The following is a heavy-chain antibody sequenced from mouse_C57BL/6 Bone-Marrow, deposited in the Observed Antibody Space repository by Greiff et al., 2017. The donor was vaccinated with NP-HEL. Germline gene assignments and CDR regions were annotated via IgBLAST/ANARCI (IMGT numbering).Heavy chain of an antibody. CDR1: GYTFTSYD. CDR2: IYTRDGST. D-gene: IGHD2-5*01. V-gene: IGHV1-85*01. CDR3: ARSRPSSNYYFDY. Sequence: VQVVESGPELVKPGASVKLSCKASGYTFTSYDINWVKQRPGQGLEWIGWIYTRDGSTKYNEKFKGKATLTVDTSSSTAYMELHSLTSEDSAVYFCARSRPSSNYYFDYWGQGTTLTVSS. J-gene: IGHJ2*01.